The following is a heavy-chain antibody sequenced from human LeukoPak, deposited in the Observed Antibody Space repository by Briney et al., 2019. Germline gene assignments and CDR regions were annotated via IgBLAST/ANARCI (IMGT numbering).Heavy chain of an antibody. CDR3: ATDRSGYDLGYYGLDV. Sequence: ASVKVSCKASGYSFTSHYIHWVRQAPGQGLEWMGGFDPEDEEIIYAPKFQARVTLTADESTNTVFMRLTSLRSDDTAVYYCATDRSGYDLGYYGLDVWGRGTTVTVS. J-gene: IGHJ6*02. V-gene: IGHV1-24*01. CDR1: GYSFTSHY. D-gene: IGHD5-12*01. CDR2: FDPEDEEI.